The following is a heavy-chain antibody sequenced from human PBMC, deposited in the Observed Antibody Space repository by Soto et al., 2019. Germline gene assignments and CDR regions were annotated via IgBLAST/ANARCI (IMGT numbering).Heavy chain of an antibody. J-gene: IGHJ4*02. V-gene: IGHV4-39*01. CDR3: AGGELGRGVISPFDY. CDR1: GGSISSSSYY. D-gene: IGHD3-10*01. Sequence: PSETLSLTCTVSGGSISSSSYYWGWIRQPPGKGLEWIGSIYYSGSTYYNPSLKSRVTISVDTSKNQFSLKLSSVTAADTAVYYCAGGELGRGVISPFDYWGQGTLVTVSS. CDR2: IYYSGST.